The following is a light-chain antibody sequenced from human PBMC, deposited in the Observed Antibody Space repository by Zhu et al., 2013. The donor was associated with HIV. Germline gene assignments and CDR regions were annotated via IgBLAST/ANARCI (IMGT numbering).Light chain of an antibody. CDR2: AAA. CDR3: QQTYSIPLT. V-gene: IGKV1-39*01. Sequence: DIQMTQSPSSLSASVGDRVTITCRASQSISSYLNWYQQKPGKAPKLLIYAAASLQSGVPSRFSGSRSGTDFTLTISSLQPEDFATYYCQQTYSIPLTLGGGTKVEIK. CDR1: QSISSY. J-gene: IGKJ4*01.